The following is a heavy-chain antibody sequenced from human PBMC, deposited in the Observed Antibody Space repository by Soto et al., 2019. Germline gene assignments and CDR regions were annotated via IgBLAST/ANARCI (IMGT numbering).Heavy chain of an antibody. CDR3: ARIRYSSSWYDQGDY. D-gene: IGHD6-13*01. V-gene: IGHV2-26*01. CDR2: IFSNDEK. Sequence: SGPTLVNPTETLTLTCPVSGFSLSNARMGVSWIRQPPGKALEWLAHIFSNDEKSYSTSLKSRLTISKDTSKSQVVLTMTNMDPVDTATYYCARIRYSSSWYDQGDYWGQGTLVTVSS. J-gene: IGHJ4*02. CDR1: GFSLSNARMG.